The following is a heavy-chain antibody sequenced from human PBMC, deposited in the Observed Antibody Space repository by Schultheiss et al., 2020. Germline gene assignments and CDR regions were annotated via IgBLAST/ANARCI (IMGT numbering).Heavy chain of an antibody. J-gene: IGHJ4*02. Sequence: SETLSLTCAVYGGSFSGYYWSWIRQPPGKGLEWIGSIYYSGSTYYNPSLKSRVTISVDTSKNQFSLKLSSVTAADTAVYYCARRMGRTSKIDYWGQGTLVTVAS. V-gene: IGHV4-34*01. D-gene: IGHD2-15*01. CDR1: GGSFSGYY. CDR2: IYYSGST. CDR3: ARRMGRTSKIDY.